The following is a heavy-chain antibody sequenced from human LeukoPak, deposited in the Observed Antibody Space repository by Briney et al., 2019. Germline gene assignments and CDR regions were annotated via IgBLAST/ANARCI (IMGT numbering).Heavy chain of an antibody. Sequence: GGSLRLSCAASGFTFSSYWMSWVRQAPGKGLEWVAKIKQDGSEKYYVDSVKGRFTISRDNSKNTLYLQMNSLRAEDTAVYYCARDKRTYYYGSGSYLYYYYGMDVWGQGTTVTVSS. D-gene: IGHD3-10*01. CDR3: ARDKRTYYYGSGSYLYYYYGMDV. CDR2: IKQDGSEK. J-gene: IGHJ6*02. V-gene: IGHV3-7*03. CDR1: GFTFSSYW.